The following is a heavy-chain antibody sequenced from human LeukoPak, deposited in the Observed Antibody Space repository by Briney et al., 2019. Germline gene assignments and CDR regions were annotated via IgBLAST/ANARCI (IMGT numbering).Heavy chain of an antibody. J-gene: IGHJ4*02. CDR3: ASNYYDSSPYWGY. CDR2: INHSGST. V-gene: IGHV4-34*01. CDR1: GGSFSGYY. Sequence: SETLSLTCAVYGGSFSGYYWSWIRQPPGKGREWIGEINHSGSTNYNPSLKSRVTISVDTSKNQFSLKLSSVTAADTAVYYCASNYYDSSPYWGYWGQGTLVTVSS. D-gene: IGHD3-22*01.